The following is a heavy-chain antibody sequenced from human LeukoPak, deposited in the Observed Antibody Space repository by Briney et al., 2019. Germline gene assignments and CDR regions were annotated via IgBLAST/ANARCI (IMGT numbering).Heavy chain of an antibody. V-gene: IGHV3-7*04. CDR2: IKQDGSEK. CDR1: GFTFSSYW. J-gene: IGHJ5*02. D-gene: IGHD2-2*01. Sequence: GGSLRLSCAASGFTFSSYWMSWVRQAPGKGLERVANIKQDGSEKYYVDSVKGRFTISRDNAKNSLYLQMNSLRAEDTAVYYCARGVVPAAANWFDPWGQGTLVTVSS. CDR3: ARGVVPAAANWFDP.